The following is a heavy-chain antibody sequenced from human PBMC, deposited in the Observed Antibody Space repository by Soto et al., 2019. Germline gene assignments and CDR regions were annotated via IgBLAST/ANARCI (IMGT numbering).Heavy chain of an antibody. V-gene: IGHV4-30-4*01. D-gene: IGHD3-3*01. Sequence: SETLSLTCTVSGGSISSGDYHWSWIRQPPGKGLEWIGYIYYSGDTYYNPSLKSRVSISVDTSKNQFSLKLSSVTPADTAVYYCARKMWSGFYRRAFDICGQGTLVTVSS. CDR3: ARKMWSGFYRRAFDI. CDR2: IYYSGDT. CDR1: GGSISSGDYH. J-gene: IGHJ3*02.